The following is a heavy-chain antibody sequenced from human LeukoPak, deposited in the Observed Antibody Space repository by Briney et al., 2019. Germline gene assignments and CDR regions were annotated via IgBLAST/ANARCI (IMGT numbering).Heavy chain of an antibody. D-gene: IGHD6-13*01. V-gene: IGHV3-64*01. Sequence: GGSLRLSCVASGFIFGRYGMHWVRQAPGKGLEYVSAISNSGGSTYYANSVKGRFTISSDNSKNTLYLQMGSLRGEDMAVYYCARGLITGAAGTYYYYGMDVWGQGTTVTVSS. CDR3: ARGLITGAAGTYYYYGMDV. CDR2: ISNSGGST. CDR1: GFIFGRYG. J-gene: IGHJ6*02.